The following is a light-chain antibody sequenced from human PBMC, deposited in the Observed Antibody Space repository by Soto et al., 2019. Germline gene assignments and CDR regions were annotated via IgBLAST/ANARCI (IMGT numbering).Light chain of an antibody. CDR3: QQSYSSPAFT. CDR1: QSISNF. Sequence: DIRMTQSPSSLSASVGDRVSITCRASQSISNFLNWYQQKPGKAPKLLIYAASNLHSGVPSRFSGSGSGTEFTLTSTSLQPEDFATYYCQQSYSSPAFTFVPGTKVDVK. V-gene: IGKV1-39*01. J-gene: IGKJ3*01. CDR2: AAS.